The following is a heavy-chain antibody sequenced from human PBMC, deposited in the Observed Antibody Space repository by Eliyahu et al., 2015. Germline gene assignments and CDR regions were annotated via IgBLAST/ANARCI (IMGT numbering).Heavy chain of an antibody. J-gene: IGHJ4*02. D-gene: IGHD2-8*02. CDR1: GGTFSSXA. V-gene: IGHV1-69*01. Sequence: QVHLVQSGTEVKKXGSSVXVXCKXSGGTFSSXAISWVRQAPGQGLEWMGGIIPIFGTADYAQNFQGRVTIAADESTSTVYMELSSLRSEDTAVYYCARGGDCSGGVCYDFDSWGQGTLVTVSA. CDR3: ARGGDCSGGVCYDFDS. CDR2: IIPIFGTA.